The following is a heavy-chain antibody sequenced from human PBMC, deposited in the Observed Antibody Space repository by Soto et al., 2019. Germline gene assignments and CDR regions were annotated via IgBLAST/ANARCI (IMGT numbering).Heavy chain of an antibody. CDR1: GYTFTSYG. Sequence: QVQLVQSGAEVKKPGASVKVSCKASGYTFTSYGISWVRQAPGQGLEWMGWISAYNGNTNYAQKFQGRVTITADESTSTAYMELSSLRSEDTAVYYCARGLEDTAIYYWGQGTLVTVSS. V-gene: IGHV1-18*04. CDR2: ISAYNGNT. CDR3: ARGLEDTAIYY. D-gene: IGHD5-18*01. J-gene: IGHJ4*02.